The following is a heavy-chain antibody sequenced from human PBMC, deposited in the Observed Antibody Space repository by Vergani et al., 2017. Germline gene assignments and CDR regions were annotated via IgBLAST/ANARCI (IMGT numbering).Heavy chain of an antibody. J-gene: IGHJ4*02. Sequence: QVQLVQSGAEVKKPGSSVKVSCKASGYTFTGYYMHWVRQAPGQGLEWMGWINPNSGGTNYAQKFQGRVTMTRDTSISTAYMELSRLRSDDTAVYYCARDSGSSWSSANFDYWGQGTLVTVSS. V-gene: IGHV1-2*02. D-gene: IGHD6-13*01. CDR3: ARDSGSSWSSANFDY. CDR1: GYTFTGYY. CDR2: INPNSGGT.